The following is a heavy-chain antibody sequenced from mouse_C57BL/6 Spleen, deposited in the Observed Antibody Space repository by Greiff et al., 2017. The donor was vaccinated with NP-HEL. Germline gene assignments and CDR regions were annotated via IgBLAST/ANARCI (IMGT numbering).Heavy chain of an antibody. CDR2: IDPEDGET. V-gene: IGHV14-2*01. Sequence: EVQVVESGAELVKPGASVKLSCTASGFNIKDYYMHWVKQRTEQGLEWIGRIDPEDGETKYAPKFQGKATITADTSSNTAYLQLSSLTSEDTAVYYCALTTARLVFFDYWGQGTTLTVSS. CDR3: ALTTARLVFFDY. CDR1: GFNIKDYY. J-gene: IGHJ2*01. D-gene: IGHD1-2*01.